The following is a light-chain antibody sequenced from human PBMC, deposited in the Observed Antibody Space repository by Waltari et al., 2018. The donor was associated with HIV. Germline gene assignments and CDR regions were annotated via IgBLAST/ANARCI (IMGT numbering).Light chain of an antibody. Sequence: QSALTQPASVSGSPGQSITISCTGTSSDVGAYNYVSWYQQHPGKAPKLMIYEVSKRPSGVSNRFSASKSGNTASLTISGLQAEDEADYYCSSYTTNNTRVFGGGTKLTVL. J-gene: IGLJ3*02. CDR2: EVS. CDR3: SSYTTNNTRV. V-gene: IGLV2-14*03. CDR1: SSDVGAYNY.